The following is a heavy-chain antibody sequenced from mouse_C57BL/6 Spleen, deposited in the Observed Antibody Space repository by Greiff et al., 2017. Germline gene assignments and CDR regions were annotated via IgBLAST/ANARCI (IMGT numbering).Heavy chain of an antibody. V-gene: IGHV1-15*01. CDR3: TRNDYDGFAY. CDR2: IDPETGGT. CDR1: GYTFTDYE. Sequence: VQLQQSGAELVRPGASVTLSCKASGYTFTDYEMHWVKQTPVHGLEWIGAIDPETGGTAYNQKFKGKAILTADKSSSTASMELRSLTSEDSAVYYCTRNDYDGFAYWGQGTLVTVSA. J-gene: IGHJ3*01. D-gene: IGHD2-4*01.